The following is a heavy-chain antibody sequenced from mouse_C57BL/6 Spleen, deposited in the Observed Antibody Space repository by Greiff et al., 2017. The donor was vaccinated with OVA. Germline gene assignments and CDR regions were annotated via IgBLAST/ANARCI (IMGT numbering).Heavy chain of an antibody. J-gene: IGHJ2*01. CDR3: ARERTGTRYFDY. CDR2: IYPGDGDT. V-gene: IGHV1-82*01. D-gene: IGHD4-1*01. Sequence: QVQLKQSGPELVKPGASVKISCKASGYAFSSSWMNWVKQRPGKGLEWIGRIYPGDGDTNYNGKFKGKATLTADKSSSTAYMQLSSLTSEDSAVYFCARERTGTRYFDYWGQGTTLTVSS. CDR1: GYAFSSSW.